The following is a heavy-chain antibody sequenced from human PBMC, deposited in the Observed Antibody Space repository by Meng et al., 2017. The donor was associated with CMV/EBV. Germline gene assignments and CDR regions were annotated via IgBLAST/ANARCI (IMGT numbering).Heavy chain of an antibody. V-gene: IGHV3-48*04. Sequence: LSLTCAASGFSFSSYSMNWVRQAPGKGLEWVSYISSSSTIYYADSVKGRFTISRDNAKNSLYLQMNSLRAEDTAVYYCARAWIAAAGTLDYWGQGTLVTVSS. J-gene: IGHJ4*02. CDR2: ISSSSTI. D-gene: IGHD6-13*01. CDR1: GFSFSSYS. CDR3: ARAWIAAAGTLDY.